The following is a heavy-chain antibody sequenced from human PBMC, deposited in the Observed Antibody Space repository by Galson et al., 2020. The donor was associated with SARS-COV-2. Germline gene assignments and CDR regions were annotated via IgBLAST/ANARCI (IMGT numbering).Heavy chain of an antibody. Sequence: SQTLSLTCTVSGGAINSGSYYWRWIRQPAGQGLEWTGRIHTSGRTNCSPSLKSRVAISADTSKNQFFLRLNSVTASDTGVYYCVRVKLGDDELFDSWGQGTLITVSS. CDR2: IHTSGRT. J-gene: IGHJ4*02. CDR3: VRVKLGDDELFDS. V-gene: IGHV4-61*02. D-gene: IGHD2-21*02. CDR1: GGAINSGSYY.